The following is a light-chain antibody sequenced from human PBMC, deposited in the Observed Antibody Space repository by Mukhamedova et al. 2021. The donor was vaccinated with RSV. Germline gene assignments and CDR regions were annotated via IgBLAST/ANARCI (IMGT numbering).Light chain of an antibody. V-gene: IGKV3-20*01. CDR2: DVS. J-gene: IGKJ1*01. CDR3: HHYGNSPKT. CDR1: QSISGSY. Sequence: GERATLSCRASQSISGSYVAWYQQKPGQAPRLLMYDVSSRASGIPDRFRGSGSGTDFTLTISRLEPEDFAVYYCHHYGNSPKTFG.